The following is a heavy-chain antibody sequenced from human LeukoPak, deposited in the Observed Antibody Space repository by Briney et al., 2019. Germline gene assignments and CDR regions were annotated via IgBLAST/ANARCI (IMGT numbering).Heavy chain of an antibody. CDR3: ARGYGDFRVEGRYFHS. V-gene: IGHV4-59*01. CDR2: IYYSGST. CDR1: GGSISSYY. J-gene: IGHJ4*02. Sequence: SETLSLTCTVSGGSISSYYWSWIRQPPGKGLEWIGYIYYSGSTNYNPSLKSRVTISVDTSKNQFSLKLSSVTAADTAVYYCARGYGDFRVEGRYFHSWGQGTLVTVSS. D-gene: IGHD4-17*01.